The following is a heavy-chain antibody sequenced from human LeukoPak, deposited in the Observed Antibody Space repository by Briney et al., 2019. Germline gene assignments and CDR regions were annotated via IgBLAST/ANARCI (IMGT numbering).Heavy chain of an antibody. CDR2: IYTSGSA. D-gene: IGHD3-10*01. J-gene: IGHJ6*03. V-gene: IGHV4-61*02. CDR1: GGSISSGSYY. Sequence: SQTLSLTCTVSGGSISSGSYYWSWIRQPAGKGLEWIGRIYTSGSANYDPSLKSRVTISVDTSKNQFSLKLSSVTAADTAVYYCARDRSGAGSSYYYYYMDVWGKGTTVTVSS. CDR3: ARDRSGAGSSYYYYYMDV.